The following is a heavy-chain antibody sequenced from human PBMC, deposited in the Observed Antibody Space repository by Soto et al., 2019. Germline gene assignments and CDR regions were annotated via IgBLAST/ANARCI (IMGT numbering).Heavy chain of an antibody. Sequence: QVQLVESGGGVVQPGRSLRLSCAASGFTFSSYAMHWVRQALGKGLEWVAVISYDGSNKYYADSVKGRFTISRDNSKNTLYLQMNSLRAEDTAVYYCARDAVNADSSGYYGPALDYWGQGTLVTVSS. J-gene: IGHJ4*02. V-gene: IGHV3-30-3*01. CDR3: ARDAVNADSSGYYGPALDY. CDR2: ISYDGSNK. D-gene: IGHD3-22*01. CDR1: GFTFSSYA.